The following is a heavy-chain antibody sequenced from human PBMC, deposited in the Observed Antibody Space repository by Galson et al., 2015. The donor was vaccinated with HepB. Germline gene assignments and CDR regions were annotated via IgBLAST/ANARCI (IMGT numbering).Heavy chain of an antibody. CDR2: MNPNSGNT. D-gene: IGHD5-18*01. V-gene: IGHV1-8*02. CDR3: ARAGGYSYGYDGYYYYGMDV. Sequence: SVKVSCKASGYTFTSYGISWVRQAPGQGLEWMGWMNPNSGNTGYAQKFQGRVTMTRNTSISTAYMELSSLRSEDTAVYYCARAGGYSYGYDGYYYYGMDVWGQGTTVTVSS. J-gene: IGHJ6*02. CDR1: GYTFTSYG.